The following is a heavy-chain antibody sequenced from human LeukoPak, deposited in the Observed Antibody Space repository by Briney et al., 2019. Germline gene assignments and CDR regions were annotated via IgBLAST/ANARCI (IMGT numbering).Heavy chain of an antibody. D-gene: IGHD2-15*01. CDR3: ARGPYCSGGTCYSQYFDY. J-gene: IGHJ4*02. Sequence: ASVKVSCKASGYTFTSYGISWVRQAPGQGLEWMGWISAYNGNTNYAQKLQGRVTITTDTSTSTAYMELRSLRSDDTAVYYCARGPYCSGGTCYSQYFDYWGQGTLVTVSS. V-gene: IGHV1-18*01. CDR1: GYTFTSYG. CDR2: ISAYNGNT.